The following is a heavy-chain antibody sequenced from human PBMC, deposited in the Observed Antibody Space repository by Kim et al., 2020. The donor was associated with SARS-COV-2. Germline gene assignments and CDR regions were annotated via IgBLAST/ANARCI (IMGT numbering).Heavy chain of an antibody. J-gene: IGHJ6*02. CDR1: GFTFSNYA. D-gene: IGHD5-18*01. CDR2: ISYEGSNK. Sequence: GGSLRLSCAASGFTFSNYAMHWVRRAPGKGLEWLTVISYEGSNKYYADSVKGRFTISRDNSKNTLYVQMTSLRVEDTAVYYCARDWLEYTYGRYHGMDVWGQGTTVTVSS. CDR3: ARDWLEYTYGRYHGMDV. V-gene: IGHV3-30-3*01.